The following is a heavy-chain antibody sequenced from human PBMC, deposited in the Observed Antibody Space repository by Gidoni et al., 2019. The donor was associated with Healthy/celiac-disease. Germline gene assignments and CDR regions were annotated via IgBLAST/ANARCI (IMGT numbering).Heavy chain of an antibody. V-gene: IGHV3-9*01. J-gene: IGHJ4*02. CDR1: GFTLDDYA. D-gene: IGHD1-26*01. Sequence: EVQLVESGGGWVQPGRSLRLSCAASGFTLDDYAMHWVRQGPGKGLEWVSGISWNSGSIGYADSVKGRFTISRDNAKNSLYLQMNSLRAEDTALYYCAKGRSSGGVDYWGQGTLVTVSS. CDR2: ISWNSGSI. CDR3: AKGRSSGGVDY.